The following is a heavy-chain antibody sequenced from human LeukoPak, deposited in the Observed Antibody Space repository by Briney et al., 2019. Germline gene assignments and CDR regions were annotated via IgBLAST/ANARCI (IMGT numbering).Heavy chain of an antibody. J-gene: IGHJ4*02. D-gene: IGHD6-19*01. CDR2: IGTAGDT. V-gene: IGHV3-13*01. CDR3: ARVAVAGSFDY. CDR1: GFTFSSYD. Sequence: GGSLRLSCAASGFTFSSYDMHWVRQATGKGLEWVSAIGTAGDTYYPGSVKGRFTISRENAMNSLYLQMNSLRAGDTAVYYCARVAVAGSFDYWGQGTLVTVSS.